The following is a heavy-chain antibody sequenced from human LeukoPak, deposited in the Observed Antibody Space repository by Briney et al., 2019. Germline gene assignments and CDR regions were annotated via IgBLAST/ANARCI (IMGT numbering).Heavy chain of an antibody. J-gene: IGHJ4*02. V-gene: IGHV4-34*01. Sequence: SETLSLTCAVYGGSFSGYYWSWIRQPPGKGLEWIGEINHSGSTNYNPSLKSRVTISVDTSKNQFSLKLSSVTAADTAVYYCAREPLLLRFGEYTWGQGTLVTVSS. CDR3: AREPLLLRFGEYT. CDR1: GGSFSGYY. CDR2: INHSGST. D-gene: IGHD3-10*01.